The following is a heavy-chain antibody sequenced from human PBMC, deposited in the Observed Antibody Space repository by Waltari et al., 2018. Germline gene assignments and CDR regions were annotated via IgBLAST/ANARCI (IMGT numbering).Heavy chain of an antibody. CDR2: ISSADYS. CDR3: ARVIVYSDSPVCDF. D-gene: IGHD2-21*01. V-gene: IGHV3-21*01. Sequence: EVQLVESGGGLVNPGRSLRLSCAASVFPFSDSSMTWVRQAPGKGLEWVSSISSADYSLDADSMKGRFIISRDNAKNSLYLQMNGLRGEDTAVYYCARVIVYSDSPVCDFWGQGTLVIVSS. CDR1: VFPFSDSS. J-gene: IGHJ4*01.